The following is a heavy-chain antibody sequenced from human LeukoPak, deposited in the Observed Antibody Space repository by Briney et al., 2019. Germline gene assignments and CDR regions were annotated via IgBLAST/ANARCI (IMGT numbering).Heavy chain of an antibody. CDR3: CCYDGTGLRY. CDR1: GFTFNNAW. V-gene: IGHV3-15*01. J-gene: IGHJ4*02. Sequence: GGSLRLSCATSGFTFNNAWMSWVRQAPGKGLEWVGRIKRKTDGGTIDYAAPVKGRFSISRDDSKNTLYLQMNSLQIEETAVYSCCCYDGTGLRYWGQGTLVTVSS. CDR2: IKRKTDGGTI. D-gene: IGHD3-22*01.